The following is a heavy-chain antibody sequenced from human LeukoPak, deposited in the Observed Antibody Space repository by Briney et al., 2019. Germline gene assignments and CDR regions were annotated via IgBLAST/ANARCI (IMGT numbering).Heavy chain of an antibody. CDR1: GITLSNYG. Sequence: PGGSLRLSCAVSGITLSNYGVSWVRQAPGKGLEWVAGISDSGGGTKYADSVKGRFTISRDNSKNTLFLQMNSLRAEDTAAYFCAKRGVVIRVILVGFHKEVYYFESWGQGALVTVSS. CDR3: AKRGVVIRVILVGFHKEVYYFES. D-gene: IGHD3-22*01. J-gene: IGHJ4*02. V-gene: IGHV3-23*01. CDR2: ISDSGGGT.